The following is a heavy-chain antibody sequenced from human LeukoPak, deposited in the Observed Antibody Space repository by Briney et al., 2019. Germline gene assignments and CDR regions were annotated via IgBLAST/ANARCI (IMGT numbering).Heavy chain of an antibody. V-gene: IGHV3-53*01. J-gene: IGHJ5*01. CDR3: GVSGSYYTPSYS. D-gene: IGHD3-10*01. Sequence: PGGSLRLSCVISDFPVSDNYMSWVRQAPGRGLEWVSVISNYGVTHYADSVKGRFTISRDDSNDTVFLQMGSLRPEDTAVYYCGVSGSYYTPSYSGGQGTLATASS. CDR1: DFPVSDNY. CDR2: ISNYGVT.